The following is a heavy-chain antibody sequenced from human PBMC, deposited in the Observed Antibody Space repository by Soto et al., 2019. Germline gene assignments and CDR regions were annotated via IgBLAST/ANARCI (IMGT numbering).Heavy chain of an antibody. CDR2: MNPNSGNT. D-gene: IGHD6-6*01. Sequence: GASVKVSCKASGYTFTSYVINWVRQATGQGLEWMGWMNPNSGNTGYAQKFQGRVTMTRNTSISTAYMELSSLRSEDTAVYYCARAYSSSSGYYYYYMDVWGKGTTVTVSS. CDR3: ARAYSSSSGYYYYYMDV. V-gene: IGHV1-8*01. J-gene: IGHJ6*03. CDR1: GYTFTSYV.